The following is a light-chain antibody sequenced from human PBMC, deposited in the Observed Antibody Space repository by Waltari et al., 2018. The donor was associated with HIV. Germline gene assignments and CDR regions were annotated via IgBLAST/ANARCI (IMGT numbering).Light chain of an antibody. CDR2: RDN. J-gene: IGLJ2*01. Sequence: QSVVTQSPSASGTPGQSVTIPCSGSRSNIGSNNVFWYQHLPGAAPKLLIYRDNQRHSGVPDRISGSRSGTSASLAISGLRSVDEAVYYCVVWDDSLSGVVFGGGTSLTVL. CDR3: VVWDDSLSGVV. CDR1: RSNIGSNN. V-gene: IGLV1-47*01.